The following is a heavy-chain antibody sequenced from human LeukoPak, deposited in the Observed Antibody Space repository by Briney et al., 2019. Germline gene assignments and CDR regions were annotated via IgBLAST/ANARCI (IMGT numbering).Heavy chain of an antibody. V-gene: IGHV3-48*03. D-gene: IGHD4-17*01. J-gene: IGHJ4*02. CDR2: ISSSGSSI. Sequence: GGSLRLSCAASGFTFNSYAMNWVRQAPGKGLEWVSYISSSGSSIYYADSVKGRFTISRDNAKNSLYLQMNSLRAEDTAVYYCAREGAFGDRDYWGQGTLVTVSS. CDR1: GFTFNSYA. CDR3: AREGAFGDRDY.